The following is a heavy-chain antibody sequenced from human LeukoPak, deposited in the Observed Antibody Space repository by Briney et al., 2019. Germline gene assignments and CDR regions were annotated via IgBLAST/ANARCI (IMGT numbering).Heavy chain of an antibody. CDR2: FDPEDGET. J-gene: IGHJ6*03. Sequence: ASVKVSCKVSGYTLTELSMHWVRQAPGKGLEWMGGFDPEDGETIYAQKFQGRVTVTEDTSTDTAYMELSSLRSDDTAVYYCARVRFLEWLLHYYYYMDVWGKGTTVTVSS. CDR3: ARVRFLEWLLHYYYYMDV. CDR1: GYTLTELS. D-gene: IGHD3-3*01. V-gene: IGHV1-24*01.